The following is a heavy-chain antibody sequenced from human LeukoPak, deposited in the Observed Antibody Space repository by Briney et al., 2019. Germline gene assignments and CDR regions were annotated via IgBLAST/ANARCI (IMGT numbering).Heavy chain of an antibody. V-gene: IGHV3-30*18. D-gene: IGHD4-17*01. CDR2: ISDDGRRK. CDR3: AKRPSDYGDYVSYFDY. Sequence: GGSLRLSCAASGFSFISYGMRWVRQAPGKGLEWVGVISDDGRRKDYADSVKGRFTISRDNSKDTLYLQMNSLRAEDTAVYYCAKRPSDYGDYVSYFDYWGQGTLVTVSP. CDR1: GFSFISYG. J-gene: IGHJ4*02.